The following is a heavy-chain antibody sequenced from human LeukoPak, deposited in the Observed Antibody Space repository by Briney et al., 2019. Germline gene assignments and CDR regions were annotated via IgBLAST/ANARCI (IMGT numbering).Heavy chain of an antibody. V-gene: IGHV3-7*01. J-gene: IGHJ4*02. CDR2: IKQDGSEK. CDR1: GFTFSSYW. D-gene: IGHD3-10*01. Sequence: PGGSLRLSCAASGFTFSSYWMSWVRQAPGKGLEWVANIKQDGSEKYYVDSVKGRFTISRDNAKNSLYLQMNSLRAEDTAVYYCASSLSSLWFGENYFDYWGQGTLVTVSS. CDR3: ASSLSSLWFGENYFDY.